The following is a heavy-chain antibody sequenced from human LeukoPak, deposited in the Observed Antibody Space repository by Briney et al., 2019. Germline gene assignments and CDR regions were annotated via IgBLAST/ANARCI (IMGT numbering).Heavy chain of an antibody. D-gene: IGHD5-12*01. Sequence: PSETLSLTCAVSGGSISSGGYYWSWLRQHPGRGLEWIGYIYYSGSTYYNPSLKSRVTISVDTSKNQFSLKLSSVTAADTAVYYCASGNSGYDTNNWFDPWGQGTLVTVSS. J-gene: IGHJ5*02. CDR1: GGSISSGGYY. CDR3: ASGNSGYDTNNWFDP. V-gene: IGHV4-31*11. CDR2: IYYSGST.